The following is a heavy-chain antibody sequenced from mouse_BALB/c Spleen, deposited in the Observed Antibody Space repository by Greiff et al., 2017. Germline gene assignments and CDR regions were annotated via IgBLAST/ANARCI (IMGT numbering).Heavy chain of an antibody. V-gene: IGHV14-4*02. CDR3: SITTASYAMDY. Sequence: EVQLVESGAELVRSGASVKLSCTASGFNIKDYYMHWVKQRPEQGLEWIGWIDPENGDTEYAPKFQGKATMTADTSSNTAYLQLSSLTSEDTAVYYCSITTASYAMDYWGQGTSVTVSS. CDR2: IDPENGDT. J-gene: IGHJ4*01. D-gene: IGHD1-2*01. CDR1: GFNIKDYY.